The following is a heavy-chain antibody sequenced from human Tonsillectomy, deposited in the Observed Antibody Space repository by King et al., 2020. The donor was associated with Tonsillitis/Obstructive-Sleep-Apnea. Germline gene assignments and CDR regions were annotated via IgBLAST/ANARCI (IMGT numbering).Heavy chain of an antibody. V-gene: IGHV4-39*01. J-gene: IGHJ4*02. CDR2: IYYSGST. CDR3: ARRDYSSGWYYFDY. Sequence: LQLQESGPGLVKPSETLSLTCTVSGGSISSSSYYWGWIRQPPGKGLEWIGSIYYSGSTYYNPSLKSRVTMSVGTSKNQFSLKLSSVTATDTAVYYCARRDYSSGWYYFDYWGQGTLVTVSS. CDR1: GGSISSSSYY. D-gene: IGHD6-19*01.